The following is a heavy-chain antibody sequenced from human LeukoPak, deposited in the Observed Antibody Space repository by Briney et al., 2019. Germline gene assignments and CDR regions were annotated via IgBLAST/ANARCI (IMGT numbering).Heavy chain of an antibody. J-gene: IGHJ4*02. CDR3: AIIPSKGFDY. Sequence: GGSLRPSCAASGFTFSSYAMHWVRQAPGKGLEWVAVISYDGSNKYYADSVKGRFTISRDNSKNTLYLQMNSLRAEDTAVYYCAIIPSKGFDYWGQGTLVTVSS. D-gene: IGHD4-11*01. V-gene: IGHV3-30-3*01. CDR1: GFTFSSYA. CDR2: ISYDGSNK.